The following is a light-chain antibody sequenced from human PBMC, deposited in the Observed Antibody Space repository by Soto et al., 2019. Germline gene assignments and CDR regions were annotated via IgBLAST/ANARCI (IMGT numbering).Light chain of an antibody. Sequence: QSALTQPPSASGSPGQSVTISCTGTSSDVGGYNYVSWYQQHPGKAPKLMIYEVSKRPSGVPDRFSGSKSGNTASLTGSGLQAEDEADYYCSSYAGSNILVFGGGTTLTV. J-gene: IGLJ2*01. CDR2: EVS. CDR1: SSDVGGYNY. V-gene: IGLV2-8*01. CDR3: SSYAGSNILV.